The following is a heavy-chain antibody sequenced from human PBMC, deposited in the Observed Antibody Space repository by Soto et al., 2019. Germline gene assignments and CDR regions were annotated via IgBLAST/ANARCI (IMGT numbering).Heavy chain of an antibody. D-gene: IGHD4-4*01. CDR1: GYTFTNYY. J-gene: IGHJ3*01. V-gene: IGHV1-46*03. CDR2: INPNGGST. CDR3: VRAAWTTVTNRLNDVFDV. Sequence: GASVKVSCKASGYTFTNYYIDWVRQAPGQGLEWMGIINPNGGSTTYVQKFQGRVTMTRDTSTSTVYMELSSLRSEDTAVYYCVRAAWTTVTNRLNDVFDVWGKGTIVTVSS.